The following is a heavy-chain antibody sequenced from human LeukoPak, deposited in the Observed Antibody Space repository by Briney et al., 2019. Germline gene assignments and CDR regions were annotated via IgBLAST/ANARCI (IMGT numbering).Heavy chain of an antibody. D-gene: IGHD6-19*01. CDR1: GFTLSSFS. CDR3: AKRAVAGTLDY. Sequence: GGSLRLSCAASGFTLSSFSMNWVRQAPGMGLEWVVVISYDGSNKYYADSVKGRFTISRDNSKNTLYLQMNSLRAEDTAVYYCAKRAVAGTLDYWGQGTLVTVSS. CDR2: ISYDGSNK. J-gene: IGHJ4*02. V-gene: IGHV3-30*18.